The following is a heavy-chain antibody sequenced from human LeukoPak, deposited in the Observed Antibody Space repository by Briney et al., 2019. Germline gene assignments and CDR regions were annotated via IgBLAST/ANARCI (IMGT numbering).Heavy chain of an antibody. D-gene: IGHD4-23*01. CDR3: ARAMDHGGNSGRVDS. J-gene: IGHJ4*02. V-gene: IGHV4-34*01. CDR1: GGSFSGYY. CDR2: INHSGST. Sequence: PSETLSLTCAVYGGSFSGYYWSWIRQPPGKGLEWIGEINHSGSTNYNPSLKSRVTISVDTSKNQSSLKLSSLTAADTAVYYCARAMDHGGNSGRVDSWGQGTLVTVSS.